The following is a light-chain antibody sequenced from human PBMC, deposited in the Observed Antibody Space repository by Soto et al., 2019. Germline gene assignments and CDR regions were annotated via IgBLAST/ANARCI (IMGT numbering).Light chain of an antibody. CDR1: QNIDKY. CDR3: QQTFRNPRA. J-gene: IGKJ3*01. Sequence: DIVLTQSPASLSASVGDRVTITCRANQNIDKYLNWYQQKPGKAPKFLISAASSLQSGVPLRFSGTRSGTEFTLTLTNRQPEDFGSYFCQQTFRNPRAFGPGTKLHI. V-gene: IGKV1-39*01. CDR2: AAS.